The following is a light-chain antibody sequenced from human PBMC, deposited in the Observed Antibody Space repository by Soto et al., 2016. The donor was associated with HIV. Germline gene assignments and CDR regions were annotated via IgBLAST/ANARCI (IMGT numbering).Light chain of an antibody. Sequence: DVVMTQSPLSLPVTLGQPASISCRSSQSLVHSDGNTYLNWFQQRPGRSPRRLIYKVSSRDSGVPDRFSGSGSGTDFTLKISRVEAEDVGVYYCMQGTHWHTFGGGTKVEIK. CDR1: QSLVHSDGNTY. CDR2: KVS. V-gene: IGKV2-30*02. J-gene: IGKJ4*01. CDR3: MQGTHWHT.